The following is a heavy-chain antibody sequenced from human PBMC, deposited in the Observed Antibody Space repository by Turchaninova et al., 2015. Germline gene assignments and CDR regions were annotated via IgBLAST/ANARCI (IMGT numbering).Heavy chain of an antibody. CDR1: GGSITNYY. CDR2: SEYSGST. D-gene: IGHD3-16*01. V-gene: IGHV4-59*08. CDR3: ARVEGGNTYPYYYMDV. J-gene: IGHJ6*03. Sequence: QVQLQASGPGLVKPSETLSLPCTVSGGSITNYYWTWLRQPPGKGLEWIGYSEYSGSTNYNRSLKSRVTMSVDTSKSQFSLRLRSVTAADTAVYYCARVEGGNTYPYYYMDVWGKGTTVTVSS.